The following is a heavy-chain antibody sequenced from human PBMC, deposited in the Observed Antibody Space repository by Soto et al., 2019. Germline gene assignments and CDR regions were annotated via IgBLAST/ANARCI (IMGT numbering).Heavy chain of an antibody. D-gene: IGHD3-9*01. V-gene: IGHV3-15*01. J-gene: IGHJ4*02. CDR2: IKSKTDGGTT. CDR1: GFTFSNAW. CDR3: TTSTASYYDILTGYYWRFYFDE. Sequence: GGSLRLSCAASGFTFSNAWMSWVRQAPGKGLEWVGRIKSKTDGGTTDYAAPVKGRFTISRDDSKNTLYLQMNSLKTEDTAVYYCTTSTASYYDILTGYYWRFYFDERGQGTLVTGSS.